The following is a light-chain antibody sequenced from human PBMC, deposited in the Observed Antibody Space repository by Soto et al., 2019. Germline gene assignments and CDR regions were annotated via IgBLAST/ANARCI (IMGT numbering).Light chain of an antibody. Sequence: DIQMTQSPSSLSASVGDRVTITCRVSQTIGDYLSWYQQKLGKAPRLLXYSASSLQSGVPSRFSGSGSGTDLTLTISSLQLEDFATYDCQESYSRPPWMFGQGTKVDIK. CDR1: QTIGDY. CDR2: SAS. V-gene: IGKV1-39*01. CDR3: QESYSRPPWM. J-gene: IGKJ1*01.